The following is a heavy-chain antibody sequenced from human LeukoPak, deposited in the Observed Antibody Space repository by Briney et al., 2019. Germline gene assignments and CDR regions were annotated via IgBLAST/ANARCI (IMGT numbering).Heavy chain of an antibody. Sequence: ASVTVSCKASGYTFTDYYMHWVRQAPGQGLEWMGWINPNSGGTNYAQKFQGRVTMTRDTSISTAYMELSRLRSDDTAVYYCARDAWAKQGYSYYYMDVWGKGTTVTVSS. CDR1: GYTFTDYY. J-gene: IGHJ6*03. CDR2: INPNSGGT. D-gene: IGHD5-18*01. CDR3: ARDAWAKQGYSYYYMDV. V-gene: IGHV1-2*02.